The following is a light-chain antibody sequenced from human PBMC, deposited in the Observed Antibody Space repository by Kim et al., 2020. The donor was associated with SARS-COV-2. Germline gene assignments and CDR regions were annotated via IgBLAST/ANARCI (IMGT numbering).Light chain of an antibody. J-gene: IGKJ1*01. CDR3: QQSYSTPWT. Sequence: ASVGDRLTITCRASQSISSYLNWYQQKPGKAPKLLIYAASSLQSGVSSRFSGSGSGTDFTLTISSLQPEDFATYYCQQSYSTPWTFGQGTKVDIK. V-gene: IGKV1-39*01. CDR1: QSISSY. CDR2: AAS.